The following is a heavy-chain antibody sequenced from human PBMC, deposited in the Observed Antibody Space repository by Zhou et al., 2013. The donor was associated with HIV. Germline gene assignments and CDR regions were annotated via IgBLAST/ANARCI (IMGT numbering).Heavy chain of an antibody. J-gene: IGHJ4*02. CDR1: GYTLADLA. Sequence: QVQLIQSGAEVKPPGASVKVSCKVFGYTLADLAIHWVRLPPGQGLEWMGGFDPEEVMTVYAQKFEGRVILTQDASSDTAYMSMTSLTSDDTAVYFCATIPHLTGATVDMTAIGGGDYWGRGTPVTVSS. D-gene: IGHD3-16*01. V-gene: IGHV1-24*01. CDR3: ATIPHLTGATVDMTAIGGGDY. CDR2: FDPEEVMT.